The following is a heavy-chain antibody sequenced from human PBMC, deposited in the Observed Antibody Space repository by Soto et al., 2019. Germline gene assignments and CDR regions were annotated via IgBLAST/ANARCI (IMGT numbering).Heavy chain of an antibody. D-gene: IGHD2-2*01. CDR2: IYHSGST. J-gene: IGHJ4*02. CDR3: ARANPVYAVV. Sequence: SETLSLTCSVSGDSISSSYWSWIRQPPGKGLEWIGYIYHSGSTNYNPSLKSRVTISVDRSKNQFSLKLSSVTAADTAVYYCARANPVYAVVWGQGTLVTVSS. CDR1: GDSISSSY. V-gene: IGHV4-59*12.